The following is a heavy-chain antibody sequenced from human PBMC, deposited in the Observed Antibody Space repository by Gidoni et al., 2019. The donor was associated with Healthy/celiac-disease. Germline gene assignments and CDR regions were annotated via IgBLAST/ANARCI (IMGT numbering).Heavy chain of an antibody. J-gene: IGHJ4*02. CDR3: ARGRSGSGSYFAFDY. CDR1: GVSFSGYY. CDR2: INHSGST. V-gene: IGHV4-34*01. D-gene: IGHD3-10*01. Sequence: QVQLQQCGAGLLKPSETLSLTCAVYGVSFSGYYWSWIRQPPGNGLEWIGEINHSGSTKYNPSLKSRVTISVDTSKNQFSLKLSSVTAADTAVYYCARGRSGSGSYFAFDYWGQGTLVTVSS.